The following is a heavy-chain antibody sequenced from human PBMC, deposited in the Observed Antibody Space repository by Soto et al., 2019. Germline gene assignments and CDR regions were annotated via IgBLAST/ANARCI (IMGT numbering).Heavy chain of an antibody. CDR2: IYYSGST. CDR1: GGTISSYY. V-gene: IGHV4-59*08. CDR3: ASLRGSYFPFDY. D-gene: IGHD1-26*01. Sequence: SETLSLTCTVSGGTISSYYWSWIRQPPGKGLEWIGYIYYSGSTNYNPSLKSRVTISVGTSKNQFSLKLSSVTAADTAVYYCASLRGSYFPFDYWGQGTLVTVTS. J-gene: IGHJ4*02.